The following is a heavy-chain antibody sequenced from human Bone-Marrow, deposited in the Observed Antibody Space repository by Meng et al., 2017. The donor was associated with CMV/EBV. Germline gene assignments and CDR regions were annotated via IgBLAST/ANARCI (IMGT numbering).Heavy chain of an antibody. D-gene: IGHD5-12*01. CDR1: GFTFSSYG. CDR3: AKDRSRGGYDSHAFDI. V-gene: IGHV3-30*02. CDR2: IRYDGSNK. Sequence: GESLKISCAASGFTFSSYGMHWVRQAPGKGLEWVAFIRYDGSNKYYADSVKGRFTISRDNSKNTLYLQMNSLRAEDTAAYYCAKDRSRGGYDSHAFDIWGQGTMVTVSS. J-gene: IGHJ3*02.